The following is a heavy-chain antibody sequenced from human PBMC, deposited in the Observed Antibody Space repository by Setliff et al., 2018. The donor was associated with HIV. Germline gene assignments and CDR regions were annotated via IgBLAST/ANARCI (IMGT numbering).Heavy chain of an antibody. D-gene: IGHD4-17*01. CDR3: ARFEVTTVTTRDY. CDR1: GGSSNDYY. J-gene: IGHJ4*02. CDR2: IYHTGYI. Sequence: SETLSLTCAVYGGSSNDYYWNWIRQPPGKGLEWIGEIYHTGYINYNPSFKSRVTISLDTSRNQFSLKLRSVTAADTAVYYCARFEVTTVTTRDYWGQGTLVTVSS. V-gene: IGHV4-34*01.